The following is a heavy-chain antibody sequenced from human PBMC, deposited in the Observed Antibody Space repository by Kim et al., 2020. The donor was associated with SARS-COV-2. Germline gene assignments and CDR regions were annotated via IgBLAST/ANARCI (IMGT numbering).Heavy chain of an antibody. V-gene: IGHV5-51*01. J-gene: IGHJ4*02. Sequence: PSCEGQVTISDDKSISTAYLQWSSLKASDTAMYYCARRNCHSAAGYYFDYWGQGTLVTVSS. D-gene: IGHD6-13*01. CDR3: ARRNCHSAAGYYFDY.